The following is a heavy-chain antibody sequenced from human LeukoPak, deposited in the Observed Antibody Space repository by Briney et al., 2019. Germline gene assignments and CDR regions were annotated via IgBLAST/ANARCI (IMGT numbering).Heavy chain of an antibody. J-gene: IGHJ4*02. Sequence: GGSLRHSCAVSGFTFDDYAMLWARQAPGKGLEWFSLFCWDGGSTYYADSVKGRFTISRDNSKNYLYLHMNSLRAEDTALYYCAKVAYYYDSSGYLDYWGQGTLVTVSS. CDR1: GFTFDDYA. CDR2: FCWDGGST. V-gene: IGHV3-43D*03. CDR3: AKVAYYYDSSGYLDY. D-gene: IGHD3-22*01.